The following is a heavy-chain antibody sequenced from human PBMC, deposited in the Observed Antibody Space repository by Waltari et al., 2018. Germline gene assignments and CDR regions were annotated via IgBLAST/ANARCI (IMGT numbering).Heavy chain of an antibody. D-gene: IGHD5-12*01. V-gene: IGHV4-34*01. CDR3: AGYSDYYYYMDV. J-gene: IGHJ6*03. Sequence: QVQLQQWGAGLLKPSETLSLTCAVYGGSFSGYYWSWIRQPPGKGLEWIGEINHSGSNNYNPSLKSRVTISVDTSKNQFSLKLSSVTAADTAVYYCAGYSDYYYYMDVWGKGTTVTVSS. CDR1: GGSFSGYY. CDR2: INHSGSN.